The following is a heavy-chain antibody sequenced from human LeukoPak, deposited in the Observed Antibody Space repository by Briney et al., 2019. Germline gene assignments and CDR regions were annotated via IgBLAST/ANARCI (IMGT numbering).Heavy chain of an antibody. CDR3: ARVRVAFDP. J-gene: IGHJ5*02. Sequence: SETLSLTCTVSGGSISSSYCSWIRQPPGKGLEWIGYIYHSESTNYNPSLKSRVTISVDTSKNQFSLKLSSVTAADTAVYYCARVRVAFDPWGQGTLVTVSS. D-gene: IGHD2-15*01. V-gene: IGHV4-59*01. CDR2: IYHSEST. CDR1: GGSISSSY.